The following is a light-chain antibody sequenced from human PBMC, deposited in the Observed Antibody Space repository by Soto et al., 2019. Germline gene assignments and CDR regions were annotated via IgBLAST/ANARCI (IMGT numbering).Light chain of an antibody. V-gene: IGKV3D-20*02. CDR3: QQRSNWLT. CDR1: QSVSSSY. Sequence: EIVLTHSPGTLALSPGERATLSSRASQSVSSSYLAWYQQKPGQAPRLLIYDASNRATGIPARFSGSGSGTDFTLTISSLEPEDFAVYYCQQRSNWLTFGGGTKVDIK. J-gene: IGKJ4*01. CDR2: DAS.